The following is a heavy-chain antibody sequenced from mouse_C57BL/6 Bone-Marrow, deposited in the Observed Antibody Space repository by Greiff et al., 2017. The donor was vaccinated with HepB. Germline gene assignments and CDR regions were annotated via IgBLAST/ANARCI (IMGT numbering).Heavy chain of an antibody. CDR2: INPSSGYT. D-gene: IGHD4-1*01. CDR1: GYTFTSYT. CDR3: ARPELYYFDY. V-gene: IGHV1-4*01. Sequence: LVESGAELARPGASVKMSCKASGYTFTSYTMHWVKQRPGQGLEWIGYINPSSGYTKYNQKFKDKATLTADKSSSTAYMQLSSLTSEDSAVYYCARPELYYFDYWGQGTTLTVSS. J-gene: IGHJ2*01.